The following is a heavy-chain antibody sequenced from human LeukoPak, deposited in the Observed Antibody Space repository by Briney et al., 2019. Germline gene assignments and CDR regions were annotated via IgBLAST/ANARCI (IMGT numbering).Heavy chain of an antibody. CDR1: GFTFSSYG. CDR3: AKVNSNYGYYCMDV. Sequence: GRSLRLSCAASGFTFSSYGMHWVRQAPGKGLEWVAVISYDGSNKYYADSVKGRFTISRDNSKNTLYLQMNSLRAEDTAVYYCAKVNSNYGYYCMDVWGQGTTVTVSS. CDR2: ISYDGSNK. V-gene: IGHV3-30*18. J-gene: IGHJ6*02. D-gene: IGHD4-11*01.